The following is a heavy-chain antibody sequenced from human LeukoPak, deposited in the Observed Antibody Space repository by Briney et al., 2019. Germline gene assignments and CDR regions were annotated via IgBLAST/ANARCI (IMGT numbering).Heavy chain of an antibody. CDR3: AKEAGYSHGYLNWFDP. V-gene: IGHV3-23*01. J-gene: IGHJ5*02. CDR2: IGGSGGRT. Sequence: GGSLRLSCAASGLSFSSYAMSWVRQAPGKGLEWISAIGGSGGRTYYADSVKGRFTISRDNSKNTLYLQMNSLRAEDTAVYYCAKEAGYSHGYLNWFDPWGQGTLVTVSS. D-gene: IGHD5-18*01. CDR1: GLSFSSYA.